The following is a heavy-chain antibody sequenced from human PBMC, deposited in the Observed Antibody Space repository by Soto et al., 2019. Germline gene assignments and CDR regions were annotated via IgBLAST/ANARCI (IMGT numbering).Heavy chain of an antibody. CDR3: ARGGYNFWSRYHYYGMDV. CDR1: GGTFISYA. CDR2: IIPIVTTT. Sequence: QVRLVQSGAEVKKPGSSVKVSCEASGGTFISYAVTWVRQAPGQGLEWMGWIIPIVTTTNYAQKFQGRLTISADKSTSTSYIELSSLRSEDTGVYYCARGGYNFWSRYHYYGMDVWCQATAVIVSS. J-gene: IGHJ6*02. V-gene: IGHV1-69*06. D-gene: IGHD3-3*01.